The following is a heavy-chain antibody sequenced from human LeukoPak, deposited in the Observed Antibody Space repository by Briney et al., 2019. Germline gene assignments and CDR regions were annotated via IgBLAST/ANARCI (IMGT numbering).Heavy chain of an antibody. J-gene: IGHJ5*02. CDR1: GGSISSSSYY. CDR3: ARGGLGYDILTGYYHPNWFDP. Sequence: SETLSLTCTVSGGSISSSSYYWGWIRQPPGKGLEWIGSIYYSGSTYYNPSLKSRVTISVDTSKNQFSLKLSSVTAADTAVYYCARGGLGYDILTGYYHPNWFDPWGQGTLVTVSS. V-gene: IGHV4-39*01. CDR2: IYYSGST. D-gene: IGHD3-9*01.